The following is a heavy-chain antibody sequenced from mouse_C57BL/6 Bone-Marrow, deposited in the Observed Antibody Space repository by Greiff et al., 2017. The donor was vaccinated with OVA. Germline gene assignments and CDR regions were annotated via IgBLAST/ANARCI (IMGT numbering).Heavy chain of an antibody. CDR1: GFTFSSYG. V-gene: IGHV5-6*01. Sequence: EVKLVESGGDLVKPGGSLKLSCAASGFTFSSYGMSWVRQTPDKRLEWVASISSGGSYTYYPDSVKGRFTIARDNAKNTLYLQMSSLKSEDTAMYYCVRHGVRPFAYWGQGTLVTVSA. J-gene: IGHJ3*01. CDR3: VRHGVRPFAY. D-gene: IGHD2-14*01. CDR2: ISSGGSYT.